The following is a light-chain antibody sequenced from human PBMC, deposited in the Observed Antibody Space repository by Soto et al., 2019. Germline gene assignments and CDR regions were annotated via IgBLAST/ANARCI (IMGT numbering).Light chain of an antibody. J-gene: IGKJ4*01. CDR2: AAS. V-gene: IGKV1-39*01. CDR1: QGISTF. Sequence: DIQMTQSPSSLSTSVGDRVTITCRASQGISTFLNWYQQKPGKAPRLLIYAASRLQSGVPARFRGSGAETDFTLTITSLQPEDFGIYYCQQSYATVRTFGGGTKVEIK. CDR3: QQSYATVRT.